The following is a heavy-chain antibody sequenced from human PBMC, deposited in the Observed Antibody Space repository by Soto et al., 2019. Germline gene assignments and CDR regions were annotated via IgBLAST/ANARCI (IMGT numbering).Heavy chain of an antibody. Sequence: ASVKVSCKASGYTFTGYYMHWVRQAPGQGLEWMGWINPNSGGTNYAQKFQGWVTMTRDTSISTAYMELSRLRSDDTAVYYCARGRYCSGGSCSPEGYYYYGMDVWGQGTTVTVSS. CDR2: INPNSGGT. J-gene: IGHJ6*02. CDR3: ARGRYCSGGSCSPEGYYYYGMDV. V-gene: IGHV1-2*04. D-gene: IGHD2-15*01. CDR1: GYTFTGYY.